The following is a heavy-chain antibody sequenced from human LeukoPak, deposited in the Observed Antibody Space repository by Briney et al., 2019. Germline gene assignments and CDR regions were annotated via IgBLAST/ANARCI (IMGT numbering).Heavy chain of an antibody. CDR2: INHSGST. V-gene: IGHV4-34*01. J-gene: IGHJ5*02. Sequence: SETLSLTCAVYGGSFSGCYWSWIRQPPGKGLEWIREINHSGSTNYNPSLKSRVTISVDTSKNQFSLKLSSVTAADTAVYYCARERDYVVVVPAAITVPHNWFDPWGQGTLVTVSS. CDR3: ARERDYVVVVPAAITVPHNWFDP. D-gene: IGHD2-2*01. CDR1: GGSFSGCY.